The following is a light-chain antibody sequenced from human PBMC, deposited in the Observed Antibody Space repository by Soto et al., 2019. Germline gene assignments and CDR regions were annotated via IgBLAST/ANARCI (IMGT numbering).Light chain of an antibody. V-gene: IGLV2-14*03. CDR3: SSYTSSSTRV. CDR2: DIR. J-gene: IGLJ1*01. CDR1: SSDVGGYKY. Sequence: QSVLTQPASVSGSPGQSITISCTGTSSDVGGYKYVSWYQQHPGKAPKLMIYDIRNRPSGVSNRFSGSKSGNTASLTISGLQAEDEAICYCSSYTSSSTRVFGTGTKVTVL.